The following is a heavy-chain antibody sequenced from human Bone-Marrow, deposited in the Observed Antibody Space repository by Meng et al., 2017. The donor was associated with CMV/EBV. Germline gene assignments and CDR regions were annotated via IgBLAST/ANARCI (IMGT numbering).Heavy chain of an antibody. V-gene: IGHV3-48*03. D-gene: IGHD3-3*01. CDR1: GFTFSSYE. CDR2: ISSSGSTI. Sequence: GGSLRLSCAASGFTFSSYEMNWVRQAPGKGLEWVSYISSSGSTIYYADSVKGRFTISRDNAKNSLYLQMNSLRAEDTAVYYCARDFLEWLMEVAYGMDVWGQGTTVTVSS. CDR3: ARDFLEWLMEVAYGMDV. J-gene: IGHJ6*02.